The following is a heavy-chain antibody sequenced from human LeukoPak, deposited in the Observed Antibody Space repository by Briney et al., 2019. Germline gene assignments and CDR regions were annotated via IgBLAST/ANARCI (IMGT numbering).Heavy chain of an antibody. CDR3: ASCIAVAGTDDAFDI. CDR1: GYTFTGYY. V-gene: IGHV1-2*02. CDR2: INPNSGGT. Sequence: GASVKVSCKASGYTFTGYYMHWARQAPGQGLEWMGWINPNSGGTNYAQKFQGRVTMTRDTSISTAYMELSRLRSDDTAVYYCASCIAVAGTDDAFDIWGQGTMVTASS. J-gene: IGHJ3*02. D-gene: IGHD6-19*01.